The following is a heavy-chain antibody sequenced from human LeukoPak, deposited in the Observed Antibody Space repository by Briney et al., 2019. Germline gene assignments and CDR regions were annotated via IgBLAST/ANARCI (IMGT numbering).Heavy chain of an antibody. CDR2: IGTTNSDT. J-gene: IGHJ4*02. CDR3: VKGARLALIDY. D-gene: IGHD3-9*01. V-gene: IGHV3-23*01. Sequence: PGGSLRLSCAASGFIFSTLGMSWVRQARGEGGVWVSSIGTTNSDTKYADSVKGRFTISRDNSKNTLYLQMNNLRAEDTAIYYCVKGARLALIDYWGQGTLVTVSS. CDR1: GFIFSTLG.